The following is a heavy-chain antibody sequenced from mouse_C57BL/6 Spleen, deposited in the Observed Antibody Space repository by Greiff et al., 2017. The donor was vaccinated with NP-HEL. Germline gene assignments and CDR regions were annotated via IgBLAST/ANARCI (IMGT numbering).Heavy chain of an antibody. V-gene: IGHV8-12*01. CDR2: IYWDVDT. CDR3: ARRGDYDDDGGLSYAMDY. J-gene: IGHJ4*01. CDR1: GFSLSTSGMG. D-gene: IGHD2-4*01. Sequence: QVTLKVSGPGILPSSQTLSLTCSFSGFSLSTSGMGVSWIRLPSGKGLEWLALIYWDVDTRFNPSLKSRLTLYKDTSTNHIFLKITSVDTADTATYYCARRGDYDDDGGLSYAMDYWGQGTSVTVSS.